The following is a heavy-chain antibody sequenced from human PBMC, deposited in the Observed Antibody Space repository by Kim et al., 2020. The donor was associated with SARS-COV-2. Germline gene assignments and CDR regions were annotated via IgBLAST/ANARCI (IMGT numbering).Heavy chain of an antibody. D-gene: IGHD1-1*01. CDR3: AIQLDYYYYGMDV. CDR1: GGSFSGYY. CDR2: INHSGST. V-gene: IGHV4-34*01. J-gene: IGHJ6*02. Sequence: SETLSLTCAVYGGSFSGYYWSGIRQPPGKGLEWIGEINHSGSTNYNPSLKSRVTISVDTSKNQFSLRLSSVTAADTAVYYCAIQLDYYYYGMDVWGQRTTVTVSS.